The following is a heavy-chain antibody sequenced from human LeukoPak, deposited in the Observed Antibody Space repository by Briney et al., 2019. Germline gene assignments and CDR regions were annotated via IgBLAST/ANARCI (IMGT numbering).Heavy chain of an antibody. CDR3: ARVRDGYNDAYDI. D-gene: IGHD5-24*01. J-gene: IGHJ3*02. V-gene: IGHV1-69*06. CDR2: IIPIFGTA. Sequence: ASVKVSCKAYGYTFTSYDINWVRQAPGQGLEWMGGIIPIFGTANYAQKFQGRVTITADKSTSTAYMELSSLRSEDAAVYYCARVRDGYNDAYDIWGQGTMVIVSS. CDR1: GYTFTSYD.